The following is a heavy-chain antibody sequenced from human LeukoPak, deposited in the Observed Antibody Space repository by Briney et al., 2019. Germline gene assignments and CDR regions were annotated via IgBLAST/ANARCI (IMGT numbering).Heavy chain of an antibody. Sequence: GGSLRLSCAASGFTFSSHGMHWVRQAPGKGLEWVAVIWYDGSNKYYADSVKGRFTISKDNSKNTLYLQMNSLRAEDTAVYYCARALLWFGELFPDYWGQGTLVTVSS. D-gene: IGHD3-10*01. CDR3: ARALLWFGELFPDY. V-gene: IGHV3-33*01. J-gene: IGHJ4*02. CDR2: IWYDGSNK. CDR1: GFTFSSHG.